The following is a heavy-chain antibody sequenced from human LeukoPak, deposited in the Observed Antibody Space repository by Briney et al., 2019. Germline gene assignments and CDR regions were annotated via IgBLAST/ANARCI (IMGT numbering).Heavy chain of an antibody. CDR2: INPNSGGT. CDR1: GYTFTGYY. D-gene: IGHD5-24*01. J-gene: IGHJ5*02. Sequence: ASVKVSCKASGYTFTGYYMHWVRQAPGQGLEWMGWINPNSGGTNYAQKFQGRVTMTRDTSTSTVYMELSSLRSEDTAVYYCARSWLQLVWFDPWGQGTLVTVSS. V-gene: IGHV1-2*02. CDR3: ARSWLQLVWFDP.